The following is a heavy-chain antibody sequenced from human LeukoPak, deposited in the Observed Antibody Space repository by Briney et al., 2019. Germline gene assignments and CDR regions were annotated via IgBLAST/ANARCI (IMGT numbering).Heavy chain of an antibody. CDR3: VRDLGGRSGH. CDR2: INEDGSTT. CDR1: GFTFSSFW. Sequence: PGGSLRLSCAASGFTFSSFWMHWVRHAPGKGLVWVSRINEDGSTTNYADSVEGRSTIFRDNAKNTLYLQMNSLRAEDTAVYYCVRDLGGRSGHWGQGTLVTVSS. V-gene: IGHV3-74*01. J-gene: IGHJ4*02. D-gene: IGHD1-26*01.